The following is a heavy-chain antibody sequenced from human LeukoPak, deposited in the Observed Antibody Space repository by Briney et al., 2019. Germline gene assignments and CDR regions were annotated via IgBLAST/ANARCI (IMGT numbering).Heavy chain of an antibody. CDR1: GFTFSRYA. D-gene: IGHD3-10*01. CDR2: ISFDGNDK. Sequence: AGRALRLSCAASGFTFSRYAIHWVRQAPGKGLEWVTVISFDGNDKYYADSVKGRFTISRDNSQNTVYLQMSSLRAEDTAVYLCARGRAAGTFLSLDAFDIWGQGTMVTVSS. CDR3: ARGRAAGTFLSLDAFDI. J-gene: IGHJ3*02. V-gene: IGHV3-30*04.